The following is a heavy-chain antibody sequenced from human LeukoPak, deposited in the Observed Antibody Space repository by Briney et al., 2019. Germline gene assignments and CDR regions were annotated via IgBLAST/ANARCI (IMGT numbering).Heavy chain of an antibody. CDR1: GFPFSDYY. V-gene: IGHV3-11*01. CDR2: ISSRGGTI. CDR3: ARQYSGSYPDY. Sequence: GGSLRLSCAASGFPFSDYYMSWIRQAPGKGLEWVSYISSRGGTIHYVDSEKGRFTISRDNAKNSLYLQMNSLRAEDTAVYYCARQYSGSYPDYWGQGTLVTVSS. D-gene: IGHD1-26*01. J-gene: IGHJ4*02.